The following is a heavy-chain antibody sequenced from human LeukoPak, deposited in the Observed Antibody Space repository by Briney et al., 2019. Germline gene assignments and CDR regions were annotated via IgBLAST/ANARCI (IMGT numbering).Heavy chain of an antibody. D-gene: IGHD1-26*01. Sequence: GGSLRLSCAASGFTFSDYYLSWVRQAPGKGLEWVAHITNSGDSTFYADSVKGRFTVSRDNAKSSLNLQMSSLRAEDTAVYYCARDRSPRAFDFWGQGTMVTVSS. V-gene: IGHV3-11*01. J-gene: IGHJ3*01. CDR1: GFTFSDYY. CDR3: ARDRSPRAFDF. CDR2: ITNSGDST.